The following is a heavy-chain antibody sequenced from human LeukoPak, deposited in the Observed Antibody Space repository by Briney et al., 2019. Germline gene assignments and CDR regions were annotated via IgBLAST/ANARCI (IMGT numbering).Heavy chain of an antibody. CDR1: GFTFTSYW. J-gene: IGHJ6*02. D-gene: IGHD6-13*01. CDR3: ARELGIAFSRFYYYGMDV. CDR2: IKQDGGAK. V-gene: IGHV3-7*04. Sequence: GGSLRLSCAASGFTFTSYWMAWVRQAPGKGLEWVANIKQDGGAKYYVDSVKGRFTISRDNAKNSLYLHMNSLRAEDTAAYYCARELGIAFSRFYYYGMDVWGQGTTVTVSS.